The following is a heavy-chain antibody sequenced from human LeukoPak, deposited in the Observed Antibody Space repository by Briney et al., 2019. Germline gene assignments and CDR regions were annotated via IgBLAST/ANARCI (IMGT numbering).Heavy chain of an antibody. CDR3: ARHRLYCGGDCYSEGYYYYGMDV. CDR2: IYSGGST. V-gene: IGHV3-66*04. CDR1: GFTVSSNY. D-gene: IGHD2-21*02. J-gene: IGHJ6*02. Sequence: GGSLRLSCAASGFTVSSNYMSWVRQAPGKGLEWVSVIYSGGSTYYADSVKGRFTISRDNSKNTLYLQMNSLRAEDTAVYYCARHRLYCGGDCYSEGYYYYGMDVWGQGTTVTVSS.